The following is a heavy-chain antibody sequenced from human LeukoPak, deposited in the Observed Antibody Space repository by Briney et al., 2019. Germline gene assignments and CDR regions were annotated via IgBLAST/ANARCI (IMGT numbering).Heavy chain of an antibody. CDR1: GGSISDYY. CDR3: ARRRGSGTQLWRYDGFDI. Sequence: SETLSLTCTVSGGSISDYYCSWIRQPPGKGLEWVGYAHYGGNTDYNPSLKSRVTISVDTAKNQFSLKLRSVTAADTAVYYCARRRGSGTQLWRYDGFDIWGQGTVVTASS. CDR2: AHYGGNT. D-gene: IGHD5-18*01. V-gene: IGHV4-59*01. J-gene: IGHJ3*02.